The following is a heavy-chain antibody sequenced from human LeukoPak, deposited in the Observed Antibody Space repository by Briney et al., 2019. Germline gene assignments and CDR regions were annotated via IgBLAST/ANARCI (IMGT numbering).Heavy chain of an antibody. J-gene: IGHJ4*02. D-gene: IGHD3/OR15-3a*01. CDR1: GFTFSSYG. CDR2: ISYDGSNK. CDR3: AADSRLDWLNSLDY. Sequence: GGSLRLSCAASGFTFSSYGMHWVRQAPGKGLEWVAVISYDGSNKYYADSVKGRFTISRDNSKNTLYLQMNSLRAEDTAVYYCAADSRLDWLNSLDYWGQGTLVTVSS. V-gene: IGHV3-30*03.